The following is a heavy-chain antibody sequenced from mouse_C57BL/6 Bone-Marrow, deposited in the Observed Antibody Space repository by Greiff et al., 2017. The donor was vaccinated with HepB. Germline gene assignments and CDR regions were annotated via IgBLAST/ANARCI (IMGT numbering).Heavy chain of an antibody. D-gene: IGHD1-1*01. V-gene: IGHV1-55*01. CDR3: AMGTVVAKGFAY. J-gene: IGHJ3*01. CDR2: IYPGSGST. CDR1: GYTFTSYW. Sequence: QVQLQQPGAELVKPGASVKMSCKASGYTFTSYWITWVKQRPGQGLEWIGDIYPGSGSTNYNQKFKGKATLTVDKSSSTAYMQLSSLTSEDSAVYYCAMGTVVAKGFAYWGQGTLVTVSA.